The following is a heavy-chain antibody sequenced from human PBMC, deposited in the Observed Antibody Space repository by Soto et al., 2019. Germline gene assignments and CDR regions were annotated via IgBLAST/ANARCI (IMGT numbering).Heavy chain of an antibody. CDR3: ARDVIAGAYKSLDY. CDR2: INPSGGST. Sequence: ASVKVSCKASGYTFTSYYMHWVRQAPGQGLEWMGRINPSGGSTSYAQKFQGRVTMTRDTSTSTDYIELSSLRSEDPGVYYCARDVIAGAYKSLDYWGQGPLVTVPS. CDR1: GYTFTSYY. V-gene: IGHV1-46*01. J-gene: IGHJ4*02. D-gene: IGHD6-13*01.